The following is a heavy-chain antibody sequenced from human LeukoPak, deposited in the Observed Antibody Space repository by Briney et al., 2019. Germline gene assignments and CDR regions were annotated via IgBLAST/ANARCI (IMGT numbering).Heavy chain of an antibody. Sequence: SETLSLTCAVYGGSFSGYYWSWIRQPPGKGLEWIGEINHSGSTNYNPSLKSRVTISVDTSKNQFSLKLSSVTAADTAVYYCARGEGSSGWYGGYYYYMDVWGKGTTVTVSS. D-gene: IGHD6-19*01. V-gene: IGHV4-34*01. CDR1: GGSFSGYY. CDR3: ARGEGSSGWYGGYYYYMDV. CDR2: INHSGST. J-gene: IGHJ6*03.